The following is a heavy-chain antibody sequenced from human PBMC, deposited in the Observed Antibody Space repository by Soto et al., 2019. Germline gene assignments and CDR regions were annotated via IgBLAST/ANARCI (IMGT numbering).Heavy chain of an antibody. Sequence: PGGSLRLSCAASGFTFSSYAMSWVRQAPGKGLEWVSAISGSGGSTYYADSVKGRFTISRDNSKNTLYLQMNSLRAEDTAVYYCAKSAEGSSSDLYCFYGMDVWGQGATVTVSS. CDR2: ISGSGGST. CDR1: GFTFSSYA. V-gene: IGHV3-23*01. CDR3: AKSAEGSSSDLYCFYGMDV. J-gene: IGHJ6*02. D-gene: IGHD6-6*01.